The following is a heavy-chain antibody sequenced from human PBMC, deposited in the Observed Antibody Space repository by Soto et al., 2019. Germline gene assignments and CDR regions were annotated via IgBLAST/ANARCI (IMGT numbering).Heavy chain of an antibody. D-gene: IGHD1-1*01. CDR1: WLTGTNYY. V-gene: IGHV3-53*01. Sequence: GGALRLSCEPSWLTGTNYYMSWVRRAPGRGLQWVSVIYTAGPTYYTDSVKGRFTISRDESKNTLYFQMDNLRAEDTATYYCARGKSRDAYNPLGYWGPGTLVTVSS. CDR2: IYTAGPT. CDR3: ARGKSRDAYNPLGY. J-gene: IGHJ4*02.